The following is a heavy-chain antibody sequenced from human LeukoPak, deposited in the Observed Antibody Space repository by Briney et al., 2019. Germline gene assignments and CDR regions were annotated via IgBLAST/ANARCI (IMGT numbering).Heavy chain of an antibody. CDR1: GGSISSYY. D-gene: IGHD6-19*01. J-gene: IGHJ4*02. CDR3: ARAGSPGYYFEH. CDR2: VYYSGST. Sequence: SETLSLTCTVSGGSISSYYWSWIRQPPGKGLDYIGYVYYSGSTDYNPSLKSRVTISVDTSKNQFSLKLSSVTAADTAVYYCARAGSPGYYFEHWGEGPLVTVSS. V-gene: IGHV4-59*01.